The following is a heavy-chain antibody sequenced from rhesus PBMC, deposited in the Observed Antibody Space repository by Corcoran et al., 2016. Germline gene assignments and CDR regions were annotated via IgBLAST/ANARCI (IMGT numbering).Heavy chain of an antibody. CDR2: VSGSGRIT. CDR1: GGSVNGYNW. CDR3: ARGSTVDS. V-gene: IGHV4-65*01. J-gene: IGHJ4*01. Sequence: QVQLQESGPGLVKPSETLSLTCAVSGGSVNGYNWWSWIRQAPGKGLEWIGYVSGSGRITAYNPSLKSRVTISTYTSKNQFSLKLRSVTAADTAVYYCARGSTVDSWGQGVLVTVSS.